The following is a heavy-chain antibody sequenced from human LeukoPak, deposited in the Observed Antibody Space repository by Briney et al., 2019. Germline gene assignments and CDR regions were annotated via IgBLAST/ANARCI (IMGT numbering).Heavy chain of an antibody. J-gene: IGHJ4*02. D-gene: IGHD3-3*01. V-gene: IGHV4-61*02. Sequence: SQTLSLTCTVSGGSISSGSYYWSWIRQPAGKGLERIGRIYTSGSTNYNPSLKSRVTISVDTSKNQFSLKLSSVTAADTAVYYCARGTYYDFWSGYSRWGQGTLVTVSS. CDR1: GGSISSGSYY. CDR3: ARGTYYDFWSGYSR. CDR2: IYTSGST.